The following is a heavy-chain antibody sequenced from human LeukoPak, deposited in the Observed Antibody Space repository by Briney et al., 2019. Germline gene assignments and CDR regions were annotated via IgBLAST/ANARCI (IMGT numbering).Heavy chain of an antibody. CDR1: GFTFSSYW. CDR2: IKQDVSEK. CDR3: ARVSRCSRTSCYDGAFDY. J-gene: IGHJ4*02. D-gene: IGHD2-2*01. V-gene: IGHV3-7*01. Sequence: PGGSLRLSCAASGFTFSSYWMSWVRQTPGKGLEWVANIKQDVSEKYYVDSVKGRFTISRDNAKNSLYLQMNSLRAEDTAVYYCARVSRCSRTSCYDGAFDYWGQGTLVTVSS.